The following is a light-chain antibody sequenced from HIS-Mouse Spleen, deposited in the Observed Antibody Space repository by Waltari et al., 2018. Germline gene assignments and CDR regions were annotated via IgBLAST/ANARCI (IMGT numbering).Light chain of an antibody. CDR1: SSDVGGYNY. Sequence: VTISCTGTSSDVGGYNYVSWYQQHPGKAPKLMIYEVSKRPSGVPDRFSGSKSGNTASLTVSGLQAEDEADYYCSSYAGSNNFNVVFGGGTKLSVL. V-gene: IGLV2-8*01. CDR2: EVS. CDR3: SSYAGSNNFNVV. J-gene: IGLJ2*01.